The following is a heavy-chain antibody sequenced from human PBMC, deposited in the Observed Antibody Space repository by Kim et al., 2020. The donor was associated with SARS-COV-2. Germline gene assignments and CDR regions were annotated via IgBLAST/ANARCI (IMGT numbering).Heavy chain of an antibody. CDR2: INHSGST. CDR1: GGSFSGYY. J-gene: IGHJ6*02. Sequence: SETLSLTCAVYGGSFSGYYWSWIRQPPGKGLEWIGEINHSGSTNYNPSLKSRVTISVDTSKNQFSLKLSSVTAADTAVYYCARGGLRYFDWLTAYYYGMDVWGQGTTVTVSS. D-gene: IGHD3-9*01. V-gene: IGHV4-34*01. CDR3: ARGGLRYFDWLTAYYYGMDV.